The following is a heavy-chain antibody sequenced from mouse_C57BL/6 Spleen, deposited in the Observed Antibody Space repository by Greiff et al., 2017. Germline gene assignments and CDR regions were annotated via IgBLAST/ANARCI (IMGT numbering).Heavy chain of an antibody. V-gene: IGHV1-69*01. CDR3: GRGKLAVYDY. D-gene: IGHD4-1*01. CDR2: IDPYDSYT. Sequence: QVQLKQPGAELVMPGASVKLSCKASGYTFTSYWMHWVKQRPGQGLEWIGEIDPYDSYTNYTQKFKGKSTLTVDKSSSTAYMQLSSLTSEDSAVYYCGRGKLAVYDYWGQGTTLTVSS. J-gene: IGHJ2*01. CDR1: GYTFTSYW.